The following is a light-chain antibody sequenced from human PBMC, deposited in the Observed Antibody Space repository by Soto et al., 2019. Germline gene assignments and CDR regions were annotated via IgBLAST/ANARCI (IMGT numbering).Light chain of an antibody. CDR2: SAS. CDR1: QSISSY. CDR3: QQNYNTPPWT. J-gene: IGKJ1*01. V-gene: IGKV1-39*01. Sequence: DIPMTQSPSSLAASVGDRVTIACRASQSISSYLNWYQQKPGKAPKLLIYSASSLQNGVPSRFSGSGSGTDFTLTINSLQPEDFATYYCQQNYNTPPWTFGQGTKVEVK.